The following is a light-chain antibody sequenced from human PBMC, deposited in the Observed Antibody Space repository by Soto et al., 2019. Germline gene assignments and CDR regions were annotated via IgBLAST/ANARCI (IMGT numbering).Light chain of an antibody. Sequence: DIQMTQSPSSVSASVGDRVTITCRASQDISSDLALYQHRPGKGPKFLIYEASTLQNGVPSRYSGSGSGTDFTLTIHSLQPEDFATYFCLQASSFPLSFGGGTKLEMK. CDR1: QDISSD. CDR2: EAS. J-gene: IGKJ4*01. V-gene: IGKV1-12*01. CDR3: LQASSFPLS.